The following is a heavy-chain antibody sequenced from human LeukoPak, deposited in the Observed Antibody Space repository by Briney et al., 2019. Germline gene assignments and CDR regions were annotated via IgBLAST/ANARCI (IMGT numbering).Heavy chain of an antibody. J-gene: IGHJ4*02. CDR1: GYSISSGYY. D-gene: IGHD1-26*01. CDR3: AREEREVVGAIDY. V-gene: IGHV4-38-2*02. CDR2: IYHSGST. Sequence: SETLSLTCTVSGYSISSGYYWGWIRQPPGKGLEWIGSIYHSGSTYYNPSLKSRVTISVDTSKNQFSLKLSSVTAADTAVYYCAREEREVVGAIDYWGQGTLVTVSS.